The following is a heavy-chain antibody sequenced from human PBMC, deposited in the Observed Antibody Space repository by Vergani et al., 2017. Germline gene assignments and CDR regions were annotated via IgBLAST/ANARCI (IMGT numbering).Heavy chain of an antibody. CDR1: GFTFRNAW. CDR2: NKSKTDGGTT. D-gene: IGHD3-3*01. V-gene: IGHV3-15*01. CDR3: TTNGQPYDFWSRYYYSDDY. J-gene: IGHJ4*02. Sequence: EVQLVESGGGLVKPGGSLRLSCAASGFTFRNAWMSWVRKAPGKGLEWVGRNKSKTDGGTTDYAAPVKGRFTISRDDSKNTLYLKMNSLKTEDTAVYYCTTNGQPYDFWSRYYYSDDYWGQGTLVTVSS.